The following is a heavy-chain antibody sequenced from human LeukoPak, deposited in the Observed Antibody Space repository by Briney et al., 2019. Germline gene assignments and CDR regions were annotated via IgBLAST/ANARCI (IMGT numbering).Heavy chain of an antibody. D-gene: IGHD6-13*01. J-gene: IGHJ6*02. CDR1: GFTFDDYA. CDR3: AREGVWRQQLVDYYYGMDV. V-gene: IGHV3-74*01. Sequence: GGSLRLSCAASGFTFDDYAMHWVRQAPGKGPVWVSRINSDGSSTSYADSVKGRFTISRDNAKNTLYLQMNSLRAEDTAVYYCAREGVWRQQLVDYYYGMDVWGQGTTVTVSS. CDR2: INSDGSST.